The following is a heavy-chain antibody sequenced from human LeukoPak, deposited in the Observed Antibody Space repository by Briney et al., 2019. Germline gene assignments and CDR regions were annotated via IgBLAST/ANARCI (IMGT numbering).Heavy chain of an antibody. D-gene: IGHD2-2*01. V-gene: IGHV3-30*02. Sequence: GGSLRLSCAASGFTFSTYGMHWVRQAPGKGLEWVAFIQYDGSNKYYADSVKGRFTISRDNSKNTVYLQMNSLRAEDTAVYYCAAPGVPAATYYFDYWGQGILVTVSS. J-gene: IGHJ4*02. CDR1: GFTFSTYG. CDR3: AAPGVPAATYYFDY. CDR2: IQYDGSNK.